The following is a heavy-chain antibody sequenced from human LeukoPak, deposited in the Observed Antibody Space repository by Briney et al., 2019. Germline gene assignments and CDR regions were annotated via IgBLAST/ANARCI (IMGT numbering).Heavy chain of an antibody. CDR3: ARVVVVAATMIDP. CDR2: IYYGGST. J-gene: IGHJ5*02. V-gene: IGHV4-30-4*08. D-gene: IGHD2-15*01. CDR1: GGSINSGDYY. Sequence: PSQTLSLTCTVSGGSINSGDYYWSWIRQPPGKGLEWIGYIYYGGSTYYNPSLKSRVTISVDTSKNQFSLKLSSVTAADTAVYYCARVVVVAATMIDPWGQGTLVTVSS.